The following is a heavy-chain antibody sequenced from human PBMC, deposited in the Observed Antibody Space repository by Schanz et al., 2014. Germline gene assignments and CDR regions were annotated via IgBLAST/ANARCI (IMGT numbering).Heavy chain of an antibody. CDR3: ARAPPPYSSSPYYWYYGMDV. CDR2: ISNSGYTI. D-gene: IGHD6-6*01. V-gene: IGHV3-11*01. CDR1: GFTFSDYY. J-gene: IGHJ6*02. Sequence: QVQLVESGGGLVKPGGSLRLSCAASGFTFSDYYMNWIRQAPGKGLEWVSYISNSGYTIYYADSVKGRFTISRDNAKTSLYLQMTTLRAEATAVYYCARAPPPYSSSPYYWYYGMDVWGQGTTVTVSS.